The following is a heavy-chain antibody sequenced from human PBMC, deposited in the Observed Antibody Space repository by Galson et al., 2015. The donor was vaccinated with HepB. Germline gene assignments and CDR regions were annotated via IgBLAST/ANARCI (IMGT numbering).Heavy chain of an antibody. CDR1: GFAFSSSA. J-gene: IGHJ2*01. D-gene: IGHD3-10*01. V-gene: IGHV1-58*02. Sequence: SVKVSCKASGFAFSSSAMQWVRQARGQRLEWIGWIVAGRGTTNYAQKFQERVTITRDTSTDTVYMELSSLRSEDTAVYYCVAEDYYGSGSQRAEGWNFDLWGPGTLVTVSS. CDR2: IVAGRGTT. CDR3: VAEDYYGSGSQRAEGWNFDL.